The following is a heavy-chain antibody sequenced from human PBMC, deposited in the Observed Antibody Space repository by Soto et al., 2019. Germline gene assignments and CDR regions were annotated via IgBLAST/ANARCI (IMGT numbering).Heavy chain of an antibody. CDR3: ARDSWGVDY. V-gene: IGHV3-30-3*01. CDR2: ISYDGSNN. D-gene: IGHD3-16*01. J-gene: IGHJ4*02. Sequence: RLSCAASGFTFSAYAMHWVRQAPGKGLEWLAMISYDGSNNYFADSVKGRFTTSRDNSKNTLYLQMNSLRAEDTAVYYCARDSWGVDYWGQGTLVTVS. CDR1: GFTFSAYA.